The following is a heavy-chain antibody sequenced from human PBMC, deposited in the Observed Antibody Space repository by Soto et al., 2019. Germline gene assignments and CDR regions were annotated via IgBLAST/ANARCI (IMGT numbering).Heavy chain of an antibody. D-gene: IGHD2-21*02. J-gene: IGHJ5*02. CDR1: GFNFSNHW. Sequence: GGSLRLSCAASGFNFSNHWMHWVRQRPAEGLVWVSRITSDGKSKAYAEPVKGRFAISRDNAKNTLYLQMNGLTAEDTAVYYCARESGDWPLNWFDPWGQGTQVTVS. V-gene: IGHV3-74*01. CDR2: ITSDGKSK. CDR3: ARESGDWPLNWFDP.